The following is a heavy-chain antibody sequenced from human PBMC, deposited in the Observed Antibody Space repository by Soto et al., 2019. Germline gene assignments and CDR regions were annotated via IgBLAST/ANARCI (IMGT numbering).Heavy chain of an antibody. CDR3: ARDPVPGSATPYYFDY. D-gene: IGHD2-15*01. CDR2: IIPIFGTA. V-gene: IGHV1-69*01. CDR1: GGTFSSYA. J-gene: IGHJ4*02. Sequence: QVQLVQSGAEVKKPGSSVKVSCKASGGTFSSYAISWVRQAPGQGLEWMGGIIPIFGTANYAQKFQGRVTITADESTNTAYMELSSLRSEDTAVYYCARDPVPGSATPYYFDYWGQGTLVTVSS.